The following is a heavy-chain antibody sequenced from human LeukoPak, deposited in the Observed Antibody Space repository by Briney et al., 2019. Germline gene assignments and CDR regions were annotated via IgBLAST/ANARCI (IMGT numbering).Heavy chain of an antibody. D-gene: IGHD5-18*01. CDR1: GFTVSSNY. CDR3: ARVEGSAWIQLWLPC. CDR2: IYSGGST. V-gene: IGHV3-66*01. Sequence: PGGSLRLSCAASGFTVSSNYMSWVRQAPGKGLEWVSVIYSGGSTYYADSVKGRFTISRDNSKNTLYLQMNSLRAEDTAVYYCARVEGSAWIQLWLPCWGQGTLVTVSS. J-gene: IGHJ4*02.